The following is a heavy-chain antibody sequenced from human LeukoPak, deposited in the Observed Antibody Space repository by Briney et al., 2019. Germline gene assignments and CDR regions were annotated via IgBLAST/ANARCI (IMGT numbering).Heavy chain of an antibody. Sequence: SVKVCCKASGGTFRSYGLNWVRQAPGQRLEWMGGIIPILGTAKYAQKLQGRVTVTADESTSTGYMELSSLRSEDTAVYYCARGLYCSSSTSCYDYGMDVWGQGTTVTVSS. CDR2: IIPILGTA. CDR1: GGTFRSYG. V-gene: IGHV1-69*13. CDR3: ARGLYCSSSTSCYDYGMDV. J-gene: IGHJ6*02. D-gene: IGHD2-2*01.